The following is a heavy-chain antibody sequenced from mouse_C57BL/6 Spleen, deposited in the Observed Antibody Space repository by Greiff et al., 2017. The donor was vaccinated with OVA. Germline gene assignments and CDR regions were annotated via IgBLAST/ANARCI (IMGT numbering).Heavy chain of an antibody. Sequence: QVQLQQPGAELVMPGASVKLSCKASGYTFTSYWMHWVKQRPGQGLEWIGEIDPSDSYTNYNQKFKGKSTLTVDKSSSTAYMQLSSLTSEDSAVYYCARTGKSTVVAHWYFDVWGTGTTVTVSS. J-gene: IGHJ1*03. CDR1: GYTFTSYW. CDR3: ARTGKSTVVAHWYFDV. V-gene: IGHV1-69*01. CDR2: IDPSDSYT. D-gene: IGHD1-1*01.